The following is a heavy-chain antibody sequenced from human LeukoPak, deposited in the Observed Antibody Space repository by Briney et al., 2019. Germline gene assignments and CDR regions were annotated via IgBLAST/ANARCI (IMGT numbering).Heavy chain of an antibody. CDR2: INEDGSET. CDR1: GFIFGNYW. J-gene: IGHJ4*02. CDR3: ARGGVRRGYYDY. Sequence: GGSLRLSCAASGFIFGNYWMKWVRQDPVKGLEWVANINEDGSETYYVDSVGGRFTISRDNAKNSLYLQMNSLRTEDTAVYYCARGGVRRGYYDYWGQGTLVTVSS. V-gene: IGHV3-7*01. D-gene: IGHD1-14*01.